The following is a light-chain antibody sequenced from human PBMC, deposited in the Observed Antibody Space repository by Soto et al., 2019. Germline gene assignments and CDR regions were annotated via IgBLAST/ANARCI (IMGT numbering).Light chain of an antibody. V-gene: IGLV2-8*01. CDR1: SSDVAGYNY. CDR3: SSYAGNNNLV. Sequence: QSALTQPPSASGSPGQPVTISCTGTSSDVAGYNYVPWYQQHPGKAPKLMIYEVSKRPSGVPVRFSGSKSGNTASLTVSGLQAEDEADYYCSSYAGNNNLVFGGGTKLTVL. CDR2: EVS. J-gene: IGLJ2*01.